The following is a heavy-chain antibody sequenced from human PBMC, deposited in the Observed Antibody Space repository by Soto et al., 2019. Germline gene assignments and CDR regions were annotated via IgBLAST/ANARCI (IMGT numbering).Heavy chain of an antibody. Sequence: QVQLVQSGAEVKKPGASVKVSCKSSGYTFTSYAVHWVRQAPGQRLEWMAWINAGNGNTKYSQKFQGRVTITRDTSASTAYLELSSLRSEDTAVYFCARDFSLEVSSGYWDYYYYGMDVWGQGTTVTVSS. D-gene: IGHD3-22*01. CDR3: ARDFSLEVSSGYWDYYYYGMDV. V-gene: IGHV1-3*01. J-gene: IGHJ6*02. CDR2: INAGNGNT. CDR1: GYTFTSYA.